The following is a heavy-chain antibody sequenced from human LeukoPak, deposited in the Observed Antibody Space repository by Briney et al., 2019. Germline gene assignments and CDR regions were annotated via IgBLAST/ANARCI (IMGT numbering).Heavy chain of an antibody. J-gene: IGHJ4*02. CDR3: TREDHSNYNY. Sequence: GGSLRLSCAASGFPFSSYWMAWVRQAPGKGLKWVASIKQDGGETFYVDSVKGRFTISRDNAENSLYLQMNSLRAEDTAVYYCTREDHSNYNYWGQGTLVTVSS. CDR2: IKQDGGET. CDR1: GFPFSSYW. D-gene: IGHD4-11*01. V-gene: IGHV3-7*01.